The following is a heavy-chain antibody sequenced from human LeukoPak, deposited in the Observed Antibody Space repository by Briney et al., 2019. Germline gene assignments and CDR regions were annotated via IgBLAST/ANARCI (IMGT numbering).Heavy chain of an antibody. V-gene: IGHV3-13*01. J-gene: IGHJ6*04. CDR3: AELGITMIGGV. Sequence: GGSLRLSCAASGFTFSSYDMHWVRQATGKGLEWVSAIGTAGDTYYPGSVKGRFTISRDNSKNTLYLQMGSLRAEDTAVYYCAELGITMIGGVWGKGTTVTISS. D-gene: IGHD3-10*02. CDR2: IGTAGDT. CDR1: GFTFSSYD.